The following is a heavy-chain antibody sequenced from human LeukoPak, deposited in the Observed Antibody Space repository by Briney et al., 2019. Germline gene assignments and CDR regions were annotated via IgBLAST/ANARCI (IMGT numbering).Heavy chain of an antibody. D-gene: IGHD3-16*01. J-gene: IGHJ5*02. CDR1: GGSFSGYY. CDR2: INHSGST. CDR3: ARGLPRGSYKTSHNWFDP. Sequence: SETLSLTCAVYGGSFSGYYWSWIRQPPGKGLEWIGEINHSGSTNYNPSLKSRVTISVDTSKNQFSLKLSSVTAADTAVYYCARGLPRGSYKTSHNWFDPWGQGTLVTVSS. V-gene: IGHV4-34*01.